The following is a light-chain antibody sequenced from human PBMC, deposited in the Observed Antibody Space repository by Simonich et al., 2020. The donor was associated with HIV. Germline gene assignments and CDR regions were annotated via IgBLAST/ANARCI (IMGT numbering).Light chain of an antibody. CDR2: KAS. Sequence: DIQMTQSSSTLSASVGDRVTITCRASQSINSWLAWYQQKPGKAPKLLIYKASSLESGVPSRFSGSGSGTDFTLTINSLQAEDVAVYYCQQYYSTLSYTFGQGTKLEIK. CDR1: QSINSW. CDR3: QQYYSTLSYT. V-gene: IGKV1-5*03. J-gene: IGKJ2*01.